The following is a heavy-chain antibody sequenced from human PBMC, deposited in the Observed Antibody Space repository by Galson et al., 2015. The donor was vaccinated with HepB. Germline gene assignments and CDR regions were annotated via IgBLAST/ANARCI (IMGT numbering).Heavy chain of an antibody. CDR2: ISSRSTTI. D-gene: IGHD3-10*01. J-gene: IGHJ6*02. CDR3: ARLSGQVYGMDV. CDR1: GFTFSSYS. V-gene: IGHV3-48*04. Sequence: SLRLSCAASGFTFSSYSMNWVRQAPGKGLEWVSYISSRSTTIYYADSLKGRFTISRDNAKNSLYLQMNSLRAEDTAVYYCARLSGQVYGMDVWGQGTTVTVSS.